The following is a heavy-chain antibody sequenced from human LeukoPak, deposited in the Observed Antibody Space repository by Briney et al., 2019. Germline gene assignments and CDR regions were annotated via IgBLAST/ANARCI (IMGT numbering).Heavy chain of an antibody. CDR3: ARVIRYYYDSSGDYFDY. J-gene: IGHJ4*02. V-gene: IGHV4-39*01. D-gene: IGHD3-22*01. CDR1: GGSISSSSYY. CDR2: IYYSGST. Sequence: SETLSLTCTVSGGSISSSSYYWGWIRQPPGKGLEWIGSIYYSGSTYYNPSLKSRVAISVDTSKNQFSLKLSSVTAADTAVYYCARVIRYYYDSSGDYFDYWGQGTLVTVSS.